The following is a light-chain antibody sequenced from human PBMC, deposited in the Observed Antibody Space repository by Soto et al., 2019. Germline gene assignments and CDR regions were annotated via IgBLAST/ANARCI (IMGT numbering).Light chain of an antibody. Sequence: QTVVTQPPSVSGAPGQRVTISCTGSSSNIGAGYDVHWYQQLPGTAPKLLIYGNKNRPSGVPDRFSGSKSATSASLAITGLQAEDEADYYCQSYDSSLTGSGVFGGGTKVTVL. CDR1: SSNIGAGYD. CDR3: QSYDSSLTGSGV. J-gene: IGLJ3*02. V-gene: IGLV1-40*01. CDR2: GNK.